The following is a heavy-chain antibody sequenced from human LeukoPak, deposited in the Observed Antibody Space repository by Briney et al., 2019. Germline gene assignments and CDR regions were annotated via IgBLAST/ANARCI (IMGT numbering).Heavy chain of an antibody. V-gene: IGHV4-39*01. CDR3: ARRSLDSSGYFDY. D-gene: IGHD3-22*01. Sequence: PSETLSLTCTVSGGSISSSSYYWCWIRQPPGKGLEWIGSIYYSGSTYYNPSLKSRVTISVDTSKNQFSLKLSSVTAADTAVYYCARRSLDSSGYFDYWGQGTLVTVSS. CDR1: GGSISSSSYY. CDR2: IYYSGST. J-gene: IGHJ4*02.